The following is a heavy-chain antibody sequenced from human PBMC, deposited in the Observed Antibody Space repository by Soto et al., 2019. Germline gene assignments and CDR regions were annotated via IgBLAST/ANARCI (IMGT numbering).Heavy chain of an antibody. Sequence: GGSLRLSCAASGFTFSTYSMNWVRQAPGKGLEWVSYISSSSSTIFYTDSVKGRFTVSRDNAKNSLYLQMNSLRAEDTAVYYCASRLPGALRDLNLWGQGTMVT. CDR2: ISSSSSTI. D-gene: IGHD2-2*01. J-gene: IGHJ3*01. CDR3: ASRLPGALRDLNL. V-gene: IGHV3-48*01. CDR1: GFTFSTYS.